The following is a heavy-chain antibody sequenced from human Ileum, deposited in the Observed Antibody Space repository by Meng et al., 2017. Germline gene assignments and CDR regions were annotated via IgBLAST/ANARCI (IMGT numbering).Heavy chain of an antibody. CDR2: AWPDGRRK. D-gene: IGHD3-3*01. CDR1: GFTLRIYG. J-gene: IGHJ4*02. Sequence: VESVVSACGGVPPAEPLLLPCVLAGFTLRIYGVTWLCPDPAKGLGWGAVAWPDGRRKDYAQSVKGRFTLSRDNSKNTLHLQMNTLRAEDTAAYYCARWEWQYLAVFDFWGQGALVTVSS. CDR3: ARWEWQYLAVFDF. V-gene: IGHV3-33*01.